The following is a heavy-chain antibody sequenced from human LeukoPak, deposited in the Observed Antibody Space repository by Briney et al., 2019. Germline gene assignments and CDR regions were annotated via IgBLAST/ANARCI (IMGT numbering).Heavy chain of an antibody. D-gene: IGHD6-13*01. CDR3: AKNIAAAGTDRFDY. Sequence: ASVKVSCKASGYTFTGYYMHWVRQAPGQGLEWMGWINPNSGGTNYAQKFQGRVTMTRDTSISTAYMELSRLRAEDTAVYYCAKNIAAAGTDRFDYWGQGTLVTVSS. CDR1: GYTFTGYY. J-gene: IGHJ4*02. CDR2: INPNSGGT. V-gene: IGHV1-2*02.